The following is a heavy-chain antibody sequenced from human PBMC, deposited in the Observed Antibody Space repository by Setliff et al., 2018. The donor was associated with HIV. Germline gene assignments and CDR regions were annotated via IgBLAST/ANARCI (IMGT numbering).Heavy chain of an antibody. CDR1: GFTVSTSF. J-gene: IGHJ6*03. V-gene: IGHV3-66*04. CDR3: ARLSGGRFYYYMDV. D-gene: IGHD7-27*01. CDR2: IHNDGST. Sequence: LRLSCAASGFTVSTSFMSWVRQAPGKGLEWVSVIHNDGSTYYADSVKGRFTVSRDNAKNSLYLQMSSLRAEDTAVYYCARLSGGRFYYYMDVWGKGTTVTVSS.